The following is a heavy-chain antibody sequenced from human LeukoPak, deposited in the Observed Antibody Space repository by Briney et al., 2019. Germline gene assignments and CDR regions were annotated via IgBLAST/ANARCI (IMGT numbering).Heavy chain of an antibody. CDR3: ARVGRYCSSTSCPHAFDY. CDR1: GFTFSDYY. J-gene: IGHJ4*02. CDR2: ISSSSYT. D-gene: IGHD2-2*01. V-gene: IGHV3-11*05. Sequence: GGSLRLSCAASGFTFSDYYMSWIRQAPGKGLEWVSYISSSSYTNYADSVKGRFTISRDNAKNSLYLQMNSLRAEDTAVYYCARVGRYCSSTSCPHAFDYWGQGTLVTVSS.